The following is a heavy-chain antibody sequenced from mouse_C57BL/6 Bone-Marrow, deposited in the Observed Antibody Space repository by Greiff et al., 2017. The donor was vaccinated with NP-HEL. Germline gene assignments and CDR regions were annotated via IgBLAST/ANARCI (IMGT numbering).Heavy chain of an antibody. CDR1: GYTFTDYY. CDR3: ASYYGSSYCLFAY. CDR2: INPYNGGT. V-gene: IGHV1-19*01. Sequence: VQLQQSGPVLVKPGASVKMSCKASGYTFTDYYMNWVKQSHGKSLEWIGVINPYNGGTSYNQKFKGKATLTVDKSSSTAYMELNSLTSEDSAVYYCASYYGSSYCLFAYWGQGTLVTVSA. J-gene: IGHJ3*01. D-gene: IGHD1-1*01.